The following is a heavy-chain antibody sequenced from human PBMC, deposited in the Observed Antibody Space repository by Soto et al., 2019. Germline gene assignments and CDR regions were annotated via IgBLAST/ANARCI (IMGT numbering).Heavy chain of an antibody. D-gene: IGHD4-17*01. CDR3: ARDAANHYGDYELPFDAFDI. CDR2: ISYDGSNK. Sequence: QVQLVESGGGVVQPGRSLRLSCAASGFTFSSYAMHWVRQAPGKGLEWVAVISYDGSNKYYADSVKGRFTISRDNSKNTLYLQMNSLRAEDTAVYYCARDAANHYGDYELPFDAFDIWGQGTMVTVSS. CDR1: GFTFSSYA. J-gene: IGHJ3*02. V-gene: IGHV3-30-3*01.